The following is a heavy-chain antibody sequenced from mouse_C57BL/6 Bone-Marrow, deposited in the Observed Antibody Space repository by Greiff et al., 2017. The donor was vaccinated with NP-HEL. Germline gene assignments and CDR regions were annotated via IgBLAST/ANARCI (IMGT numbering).Heavy chain of an antibody. CDR1: GFNIKDDY. CDR3: TTDRAFDY. CDR2: IDPENGYT. J-gene: IGHJ3*01. D-gene: IGHD3-1*01. V-gene: IGHV14-4*01. Sequence: VQLQQSGAELVRPGASVKLSCTASGFNIKDDYMHWVKQRPEQGLEWIGWIDPENGYTEYASKFQGKATITADTASNTVYLQLSSLTSEDTAVYYCTTDRAFDYWDQGPLVTVSA.